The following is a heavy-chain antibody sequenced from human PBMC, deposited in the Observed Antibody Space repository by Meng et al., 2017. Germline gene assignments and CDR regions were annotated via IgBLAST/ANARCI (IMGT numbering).Heavy chain of an antibody. D-gene: IGHD3-22*01. CDR3: TTTYYYDSSGYFGDFDY. Sequence: LVVFGGCMLQLGGYLGLSCSASGFSFSNAGMSWARQAPGKGLEWVGRIKSKTDGGTTDYAAPVKGRFTISRDDSKNTLYLQMNSLKTEDTAVYYCTTTYYYDSSGYFGDFDYWGQGTLVTVSS. CDR2: IKSKTDGGTT. J-gene: IGHJ4*02. V-gene: IGHV3-15*01. CDR1: GFSFSNAG.